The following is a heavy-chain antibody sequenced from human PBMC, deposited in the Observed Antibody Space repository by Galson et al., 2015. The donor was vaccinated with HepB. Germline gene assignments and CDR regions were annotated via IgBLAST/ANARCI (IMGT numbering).Heavy chain of an antibody. Sequence: SVKVSCKASGYTFTGYYMHWVRQAPGQGLEWMGWINPNSGGTNYAQKFQGWVTMTRDTSISTAYMELSRLRSDDTAVYYCARGWCGGDCPDAFDIWGQGTMVTVSS. CDR2: INPNSGGT. J-gene: IGHJ3*02. D-gene: IGHD2-21*02. V-gene: IGHV1-2*04. CDR1: GYTFTGYY. CDR3: ARGWCGGDCPDAFDI.